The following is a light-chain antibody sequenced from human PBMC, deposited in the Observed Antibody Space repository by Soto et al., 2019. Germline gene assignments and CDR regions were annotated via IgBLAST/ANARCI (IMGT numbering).Light chain of an antibody. CDR3: SAYTSSSTPRV. J-gene: IGLJ3*02. CDR2: DVS. CDR1: SSDVGGYNY. Sequence: QSALTQPASVSGSPGQSITISCTGTSSDVGGYNYVSWYQQRPGKAPKLMIYDVSNRPSGVSNRFSGSKSGNTASLTISGLHAEDEADYYCSAYTSSSTPRVFGGRTKITVL. V-gene: IGLV2-14*01.